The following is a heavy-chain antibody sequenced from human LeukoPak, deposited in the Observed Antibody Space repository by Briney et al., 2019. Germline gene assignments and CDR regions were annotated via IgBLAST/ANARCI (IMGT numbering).Heavy chain of an antibody. CDR3: AKDRPLWFGELRGFFFDY. J-gene: IGHJ4*02. V-gene: IGHV3-23*01. CDR2: ISGSGGST. D-gene: IGHD3-10*01. Sequence: GGSLRLSCAASGFTFSSYAMSWVRQAPGKGLEWVSAISGSGGSTYYADSVKGRFTISRDNSKNTLYLQMNSLRAEDTAVYYCAKDRPLWFGELRGFFFDYWGQGTLITVSS. CDR1: GFTFSSYA.